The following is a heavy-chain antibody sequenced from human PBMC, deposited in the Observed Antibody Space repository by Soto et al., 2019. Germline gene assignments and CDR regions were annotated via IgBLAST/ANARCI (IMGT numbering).Heavy chain of an antibody. CDR3: ARSRPVLLWFGESNNWFDP. D-gene: IGHD3-10*01. Sequence: SETLSLTCAVSGYSISSSNWWGWIRQPPGKGLEWIGYIYYSGNTYYNPSLKSRVTISVDTSKNQFSLKLSSVTAADTAVYYCARSRPVLLWFGESNNWFDPWGQGTLVTVSS. CDR2: IYYSGNT. V-gene: IGHV4-28*01. CDR1: GYSISSSNW. J-gene: IGHJ5*02.